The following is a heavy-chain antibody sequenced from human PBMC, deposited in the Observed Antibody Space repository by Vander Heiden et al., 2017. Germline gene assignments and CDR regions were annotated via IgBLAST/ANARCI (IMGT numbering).Heavy chain of an antibody. V-gene: IGHV4-34*01. CDR2: INHSGST. CDR1: GGSFSGYY. Sequence: QVQLQQWGAGLLKPSETLSLTCAVYGGSFSGYYSSWFRHPPGKGLEWFGDINHSGSTNYNPSLKSRVTISVDTSKNQFSLKLSSVTAADTAGYYCARGPYYYGSGSYHSSAEYFQHWGQGTLVTVSS. J-gene: IGHJ1*01. D-gene: IGHD3-10*01. CDR3: ARGPYYYGSGSYHSSAEYFQH.